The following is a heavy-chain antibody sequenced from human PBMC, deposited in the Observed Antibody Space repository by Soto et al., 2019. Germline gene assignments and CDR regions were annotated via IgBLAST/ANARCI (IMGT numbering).Heavy chain of an antibody. V-gene: IGHV4-30-4*01. CDR2: IYYSGST. CDR3: ARGKTYYYDSSGYYNWFDP. Sequence: SETLSLTCTVSGGPISSGDYYWSWIRQPPGKGLEWIGYIYYSGSTYYNPSLKSRVTISVDTSKNQFSLKLSPVTAADTAVYYCARGKTYYYDSSGYYNWFDPWGQGTLVTVSS. CDR1: GGPISSGDYY. J-gene: IGHJ5*01. D-gene: IGHD3-22*01.